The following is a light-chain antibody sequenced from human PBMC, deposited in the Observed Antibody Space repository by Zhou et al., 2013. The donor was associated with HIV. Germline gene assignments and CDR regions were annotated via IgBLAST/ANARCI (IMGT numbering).Light chain of an antibody. CDR3: QQYNNWPPGYT. J-gene: IGKJ2*01. CDR2: GAS. Sequence: EVVMTQSPAALSVSPGERATFSCRASQNIGLNLAWYQQKPGQPPRLVIYGASAGAAGVPDRFSGSGSGTEFTLTISSMQSEDFAVYYCQQYNNWPPGYTFGQGTKAWRSN. V-gene: IGKV3-15*01. CDR1: QNIGLN.